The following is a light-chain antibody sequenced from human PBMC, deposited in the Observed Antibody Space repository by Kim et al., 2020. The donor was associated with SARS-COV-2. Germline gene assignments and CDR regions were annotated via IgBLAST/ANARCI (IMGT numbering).Light chain of an antibody. CDR3: QQYYSTPLT. CDR2: WAS. V-gene: IGKV4-1*01. Sequence: ATINCKTSQSVLYSSNNKNYLAWYQQKPGQPPKLLIYWASTRESGVPDRFSGSGSGTDFTLTISSLQAEDVAVYYCQQYYSTPLTFGGGTKVDIK. J-gene: IGKJ4*01. CDR1: QSVLYSSNNKNY.